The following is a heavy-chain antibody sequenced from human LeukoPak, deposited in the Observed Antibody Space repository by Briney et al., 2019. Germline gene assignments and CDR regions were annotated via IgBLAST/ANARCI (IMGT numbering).Heavy chain of an antibody. J-gene: IGHJ4*02. V-gene: IGHV3-64*01. CDR1: GFTFSSYA. CDR3: VYSGDYEKGY. CDR2: ISSNGGST. D-gene: IGHD4-17*01. Sequence: PGGSLRLSCAASGFTFSSYAMHWVRQAPGKGLEYVSAISSNGGSTYYANSVKGRFTISRDNSKNTLYLQMNSLRAEDTAVYYCVYSGDYEKGYWGQGTLVTVSS.